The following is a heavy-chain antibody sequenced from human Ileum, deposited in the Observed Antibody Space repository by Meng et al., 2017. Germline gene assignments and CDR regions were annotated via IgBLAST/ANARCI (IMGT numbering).Heavy chain of an antibody. D-gene: IGHD1-14*01. V-gene: IGHV4-4*02. CDR1: GVSISSAIW. CDR2: IFQSGST. Sequence: VVLQEAGPGLVKPSVTLALTCVVSGVSISSAIWWGWVRQPPGKGLEWIGEIFQSGSTNYNPSLKSRVSISVDKSKNHLSLSLSSVTAADTAVYYCAKAAAYNLDIWGQGALVTVSS. CDR3: AKAAAYNLDI. J-gene: IGHJ4*02.